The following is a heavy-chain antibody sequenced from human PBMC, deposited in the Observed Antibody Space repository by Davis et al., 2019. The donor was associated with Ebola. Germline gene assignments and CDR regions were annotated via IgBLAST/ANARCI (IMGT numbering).Heavy chain of an antibody. Sequence: PGGSLRLSCAVSGFTFDDDAMSWVRQAPGKGLEWVSGINWNGGSTGYADSVKGRFTISRDNSKNTLYLQMNSLRAEDTAEYYCAREGKYRDESRTFDYWGQGTLVTVSS. CDR1: GFTFDDDA. J-gene: IGHJ4*02. CDR3: AREGKYRDESRTFDY. CDR2: INWNGGST. D-gene: IGHD2-2*01. V-gene: IGHV3-20*04.